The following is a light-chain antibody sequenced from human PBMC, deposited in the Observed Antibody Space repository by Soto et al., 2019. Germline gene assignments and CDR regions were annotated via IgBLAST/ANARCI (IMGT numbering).Light chain of an antibody. J-gene: IGKJ2*01. Sequence: EIILTQSPASLSVSPGERATLSCRASQSVNNNLAWYQQKRGQAPRLLIYGASTRATGIPGRFRGSGSGTEFTLTITSLQSEDFAVYFCQQYNNWPPDTFGQGNKLEIK. CDR2: GAS. CDR1: QSVNNN. V-gene: IGKV3-15*01. CDR3: QQYNNWPPDT.